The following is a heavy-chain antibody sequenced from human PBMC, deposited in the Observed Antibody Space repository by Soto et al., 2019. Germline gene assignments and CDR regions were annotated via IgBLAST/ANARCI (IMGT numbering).Heavy chain of an antibody. V-gene: IGHV4-59*08. Sequence: QVQLQESGPGLVRPSETLSLTCTVSSESISRYYWICLRQSPGKVLEWIGYTDYSGNTNYNPSLKSPVTISAGTSTNPFPLTLSSATAADTAVYYCARAVGDPLYYLDYWGQGPLVTVSS. CDR3: ARAVGDPLYYLDY. D-gene: IGHD6-19*01. CDR2: TDYSGNT. J-gene: IGHJ4*02. CDR1: SESISRYY.